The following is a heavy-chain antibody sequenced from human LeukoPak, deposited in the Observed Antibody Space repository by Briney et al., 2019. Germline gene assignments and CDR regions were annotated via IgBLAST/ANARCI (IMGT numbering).Heavy chain of an antibody. CDR1: GFTFDDYA. V-gene: IGHV3-9*01. CDR3: AKVNQGSIAVAGAFDY. CDR2: ISWNSGSI. J-gene: IGHJ4*02. Sequence: GGSLRLSCAASGFTFDDYAMHWVRQAPGKGLEWVSGISWNSGSIGYADSVKGRFTISRDNAKNSLYLQMNSLRAEDTALYYCAKVNQGSIAVAGAFDYWGQGVVVIVSS. D-gene: IGHD6-19*01.